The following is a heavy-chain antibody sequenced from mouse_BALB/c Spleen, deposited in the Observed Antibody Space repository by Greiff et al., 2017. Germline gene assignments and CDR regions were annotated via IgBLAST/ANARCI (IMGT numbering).Heavy chain of an antibody. CDR2: IYPYNGGT. CDR3: ARFPYGNYVDPAWFAY. D-gene: IGHD2-1*01. V-gene: IGHV1S29*02. Sequence: EVQLQQSGPELVKPGASVKISCKASGYTFTDYNMHWVKQSHGKSLEWIGYIYPYNGGTGYNQKFKSKATLTVDNSSSTAYMELRSLTSEDSAVYYCARFPYGNYVDPAWFAYWGQGTLVTVSA. CDR1: GYTFTDYN. J-gene: IGHJ3*01.